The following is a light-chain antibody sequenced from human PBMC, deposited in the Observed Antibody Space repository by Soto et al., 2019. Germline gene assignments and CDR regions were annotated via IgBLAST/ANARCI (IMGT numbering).Light chain of an antibody. CDR3: QQRSNWPSWT. J-gene: IGKJ1*01. CDR1: QSVSSY. V-gene: IGKV3-11*01. CDR2: DAY. Sequence: EIVLTQSPATLSLSPGERATLSCRASQSVSSYLAWYQQKPGQAPRLLIYDAYNRATGLPARFSGSGSGTDFTLTISSLEPEDFAVYYCQQRSNWPSWTFGQGTKVEIK.